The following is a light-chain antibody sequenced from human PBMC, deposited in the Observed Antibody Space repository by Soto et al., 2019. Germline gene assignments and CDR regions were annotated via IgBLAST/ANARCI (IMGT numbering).Light chain of an antibody. CDR1: QTVRNNY. J-gene: IGKJ4*01. CDR3: QQFSSYPLT. CDR2: DAS. V-gene: IGKV3-20*01. Sequence: EIQMTQSPCTLSSSPGERATLSCRASQTVRNNYLAWYQQKPGQAPRLLIYDASSRATGIPDRFSGGGSGTDFTLTISRLEPEDFAVYYCQQFSSYPLTFGGGTKVDI.